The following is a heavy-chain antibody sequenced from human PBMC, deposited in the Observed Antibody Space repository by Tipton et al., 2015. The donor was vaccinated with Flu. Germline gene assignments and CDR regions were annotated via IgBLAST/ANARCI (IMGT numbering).Heavy chain of an antibody. CDR1: GGSISSYY. J-gene: IGHJ4*02. Sequence: TLSLTCTVSGGSISSYYWTWIRQPPGKGLEWIGNIYYSGITDYTPSLKSRVTISLDTSKNQFSLKLTSVTAADTAVYYCARLSYYDVDLKNFYFDYWGQGALVTVSS. V-gene: IGHV4-59*01. CDR3: ARLSYYDVDLKNFYFDY. CDR2: IYYSGIT. D-gene: IGHD3-10*02.